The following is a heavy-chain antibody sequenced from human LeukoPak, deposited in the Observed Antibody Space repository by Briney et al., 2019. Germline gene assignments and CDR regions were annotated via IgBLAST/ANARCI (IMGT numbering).Heavy chain of an antibody. Sequence: GGSLRLSCAASGFTFTSYSINWVRQAPGKGLEWVSSISSSSNYIYYADSPKGRFTISRDNAKNSLYLQVNSLRAEDTAVYFCARGQLPTFDYWGQGTLVTVSS. CDR3: ARGQLPTFDY. D-gene: IGHD2-2*01. CDR2: ISSSSNYI. CDR1: GFTFTSYS. J-gene: IGHJ4*02. V-gene: IGHV3-21*01.